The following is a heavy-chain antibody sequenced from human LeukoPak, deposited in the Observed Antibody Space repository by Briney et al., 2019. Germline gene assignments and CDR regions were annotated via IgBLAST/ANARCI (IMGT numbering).Heavy chain of an antibody. CDR2: ISGSGST. CDR3: AKDGVGPGDY. J-gene: IGHJ4*02. D-gene: IGHD2-2*01. Sequence: GGSLRLSCGASGFIFSRYAMNWVRQAPGKGLEWVSTISGSGSTFYADSVKGRFTISRDNSKNTVFLQMNTLSVDDTAVYYCAKDGVGPGDYWGQGTLVTVSS. CDR1: GFIFSRYA. V-gene: IGHV3-23*01.